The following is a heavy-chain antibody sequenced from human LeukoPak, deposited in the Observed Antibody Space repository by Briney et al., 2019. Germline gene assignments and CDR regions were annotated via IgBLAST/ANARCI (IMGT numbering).Heavy chain of an antibody. J-gene: IGHJ3*02. CDR2: INTNTGNT. Sequence: EASVKVSCKASGYTFTSYAMNWVRQAPGQGLEWMGWINTNTGNTTYAQGFTGRFVFSLDTSVSTAYLQISSLKAEDTAVYYCAIPRDYDSSGYYPHDAFDIWGQGTMVTVSS. CDR3: AIPRDYDSSGYYPHDAFDI. V-gene: IGHV7-4-1*02. D-gene: IGHD3-22*01. CDR1: GYTFTSYA.